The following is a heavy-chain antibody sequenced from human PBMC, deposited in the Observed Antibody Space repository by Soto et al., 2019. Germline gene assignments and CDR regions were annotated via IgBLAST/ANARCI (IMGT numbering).Heavy chain of an antibody. V-gene: IGHV5-51*01. D-gene: IGHD2-2*01. CDR3: ARGYCTSISCYSTFNY. Sequence: SEDSLTISCQVSGYNFSNHWIGWVRQMPGKGLEWMGVIFPGDSDTRYSPSFQGQVTISADKSISTAYLHWNNLRASDTAMYYCARGYCTSISCYSTFNYWAQGTLVTVSS. J-gene: IGHJ4*01. CDR1: GYNFSNHW. CDR2: IFPGDSDT.